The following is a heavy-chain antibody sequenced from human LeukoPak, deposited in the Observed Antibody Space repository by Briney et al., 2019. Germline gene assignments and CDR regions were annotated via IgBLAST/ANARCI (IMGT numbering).Heavy chain of an antibody. CDR2: IYYSGST. CDR1: GGSISSYY. V-gene: IGHV4-59*01. D-gene: IGHD7-27*01. J-gene: IGHJ4*02. Sequence: SETLSLTCTVSGGSISSYYWSWIRQPPGKGLEWIGYIYYSGSTNYNPSLKSRVTISVDTSKNQFSLKLSSETAADTAVYYCARSSRTGEKAFDYWGQGTLVTVSS. CDR3: ARSSRTGEKAFDY.